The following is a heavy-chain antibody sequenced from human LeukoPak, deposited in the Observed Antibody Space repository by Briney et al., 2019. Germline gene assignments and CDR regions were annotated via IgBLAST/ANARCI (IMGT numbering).Heavy chain of an antibody. J-gene: IGHJ4*02. CDR1: GGSISSSHYY. CDR3: ARHFGT. Sequence: PSETLSLTCTVSGGSISSSHYYWGWIRQPPGKGLEWIGSIYYSGSTYYNPSLKSRVTISVDTSKDQFSLKLRSVTAADTAVYYCARHFGTRGQGTLVTVSS. D-gene: IGHD3/OR15-3a*01. CDR2: IYYSGST. V-gene: IGHV4-39*01.